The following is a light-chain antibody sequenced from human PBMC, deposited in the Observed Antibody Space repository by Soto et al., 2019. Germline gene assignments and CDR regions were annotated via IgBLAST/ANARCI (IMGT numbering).Light chain of an antibody. J-gene: IGKJ5*01. V-gene: IGKV3-11*01. CDR2: GAS. CDR1: QSVSNNY. Sequence: EIVLTQSTGTLSLSPGERATLSYRASQSVSNNYLAWYQQKPGQAPRLLIYGASNRATGIPARFSGSGSGTDFTLTISSLEPEDFAVYYCQQRSNWPITFGQGTRLEIK. CDR3: QQRSNWPIT.